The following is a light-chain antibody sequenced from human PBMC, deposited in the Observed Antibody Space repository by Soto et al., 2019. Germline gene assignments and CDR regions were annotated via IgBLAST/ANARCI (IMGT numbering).Light chain of an antibody. CDR3: QQRINWPLT. Sequence: ESVCTQSPSTLSVSPGERATLSCRASQIISNYLVWYQQKPGQSPRLLIYDTSNRATGIPARFSGSGSGTDFTLTITSLEPEDFAVYYCQQRINWPLTFGGGTKVDIK. J-gene: IGKJ4*01. CDR1: QIISNY. V-gene: IGKV3-11*01. CDR2: DTS.